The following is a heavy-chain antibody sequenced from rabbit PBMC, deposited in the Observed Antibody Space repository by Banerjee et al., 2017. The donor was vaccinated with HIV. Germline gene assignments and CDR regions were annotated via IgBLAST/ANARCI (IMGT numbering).Heavy chain of an antibody. CDR3: ARRADYAGGGNFNL. J-gene: IGHJ4*01. D-gene: IGHD4-2*01. CDR2: IYAGSSGGT. V-gene: IGHV1S40*01. CDR1: GFSFSNGYV. Sequence: QSLEESGGDLVKPEGSLTLTCTASGFSFSNGYVMCWVRQAPGKGLEWIACIYAGSSGGTYYANWAKGRFTISKTPSTTVTLQMTSLTAADTATYFCARRADYAGGGNFNLWGPGTL.